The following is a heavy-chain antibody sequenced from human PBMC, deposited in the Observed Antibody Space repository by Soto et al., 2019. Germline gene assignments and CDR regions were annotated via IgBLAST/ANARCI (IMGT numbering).Heavy chain of an antibody. CDR1: GVTFSSYA. CDR2: MSGSGGGT. D-gene: IGHD3-3*02. J-gene: IGHJ2*01. CDR3: AKDILADWYFDL. Sequence: EVQLLESGGGLVQPGWSLRLSCAASGVTFSSYAISWVRQAPGKGLEWVSAMSGSGGGTYYADSVKGRFTISRDNSKHTLYLHMNSLRAEDTAVYYCAKDILADWYFDLWGRGTLVTVSS. V-gene: IGHV3-23*01.